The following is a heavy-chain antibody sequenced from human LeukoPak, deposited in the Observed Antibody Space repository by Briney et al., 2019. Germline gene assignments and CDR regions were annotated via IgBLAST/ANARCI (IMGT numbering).Heavy chain of an antibody. CDR1: GDDVSSFY. J-gene: IGHJ4*02. D-gene: IGHD2-2*01. Sequence: KPSETLSLTCSVSGDDVSSFYWNWIRQSPGRGLEWIGNIHYSGSSIYNPSLRSRITMSIDTSKRQFFLKLTSVTAADTAVYYCARLGFHEAMNKGLDYWGQGTLVTVSS. V-gene: IGHV4-59*08. CDR3: ARLGFHEAMNKGLDY. CDR2: IHYSGSS.